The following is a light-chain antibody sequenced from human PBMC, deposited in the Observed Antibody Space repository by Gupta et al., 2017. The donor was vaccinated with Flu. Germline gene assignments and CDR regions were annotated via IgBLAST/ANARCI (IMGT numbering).Light chain of an antibody. CDR1: VLAKKY. V-gene: IGLV3-27*01. Sequence: SSELTQPSSVSVSPGQTARITCSGDVLAKKYARWFQQKPGQAPVLVIYKDSERPSGIPERSSGSSSGTTVTLTISGAQVEDEADYYCYSAADNNRGVFGTGTKVTVL. CDR3: YSAADNNRGV. J-gene: IGLJ1*01. CDR2: KDS.